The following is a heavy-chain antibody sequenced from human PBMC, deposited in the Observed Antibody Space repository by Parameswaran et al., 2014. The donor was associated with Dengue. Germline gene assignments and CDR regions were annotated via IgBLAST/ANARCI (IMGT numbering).Heavy chain of an antibody. Sequence: SWVRQAPGQGLEWMGWISAYNGNTNYAQKLQGRVTMTTDTSTSTAYMELRSLRSDDTAVYYCARDLHGYCSSTSCCPGYYWGQGTLVTVSS. V-gene: IGHV1-18*01. J-gene: IGHJ4*02. CDR3: ARDLHGYCSSTSCCPGYY. CDR2: ISAYNGNT. D-gene: IGHD2-2*03.